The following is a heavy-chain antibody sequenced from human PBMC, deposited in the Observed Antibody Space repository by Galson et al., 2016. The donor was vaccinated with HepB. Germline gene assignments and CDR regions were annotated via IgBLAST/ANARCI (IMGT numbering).Heavy chain of an antibody. Sequence: EPLSLTCTVSGDSVTNSPFHWAWIRQPAGKGLEWIGTISYSGSAYYNSSLKSRLSISIDPSNNQFPLMLSSVTAADTAMYFCARASRIKPYTSGWYFFDSWGQGILVTVSS. V-gene: IGHV4-39*06. J-gene: IGHJ4*02. CDR3: ARASRIKPYTSGWYFFDS. CDR2: ISYSGSA. D-gene: IGHD6-19*01. CDR1: GDSVTNSPFH.